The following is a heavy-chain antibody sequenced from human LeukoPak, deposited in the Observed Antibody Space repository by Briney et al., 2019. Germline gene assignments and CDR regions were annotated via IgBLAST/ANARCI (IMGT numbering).Heavy chain of an antibody. J-gene: IGHJ4*02. CDR2: IHYSGAT. CDR1: GGSISTYY. V-gene: IGHV4-59*01. D-gene: IGHD5-24*01. CDR3: AREARRDGYNPFDY. Sequence: SETLSLTCTVSGGSISTYYWSWIRQPPGKGLEWIGYIHYSGATSYNPSLNSRVTISVDTSKNQFSLKLSSVTAADTAVYYCAREARRDGYNPFDYWGQGTLVTVSS.